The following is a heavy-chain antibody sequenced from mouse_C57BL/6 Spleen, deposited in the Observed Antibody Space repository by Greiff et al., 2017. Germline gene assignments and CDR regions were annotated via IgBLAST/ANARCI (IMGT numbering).Heavy chain of an antibody. CDR2: IHPNSGST. D-gene: IGHD3-2*02. CDR3: ARSIAQATLWFAY. V-gene: IGHV1-64*01. Sequence: QVQLQQPGAELVKPGASVKLSCKASGYTFTSYWMHWVKQRPGQGLEWIGMIHPNSGSTNYNEKFKSKATLTVDKSSSTAYMQLSSLTSEDSAVXFCARSIAQATLWFAYRGQGTLGTVS. CDR1: GYTFTSYW. J-gene: IGHJ3*01.